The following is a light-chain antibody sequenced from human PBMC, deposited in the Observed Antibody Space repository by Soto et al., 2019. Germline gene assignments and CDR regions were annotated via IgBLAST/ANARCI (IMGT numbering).Light chain of an antibody. CDR1: QSVSSSY. V-gene: IGKV3-15*01. CDR3: QQYNSYWT. Sequence: EIVMTQSPATLSVSPGERATLSCRASQSVSSSYLAWYQQKPGQAPRLLIYGASTRATGIPARFSGSGSGTEFTLTISSLQPDDFATYYCQQYNSYWTFGQGTKVDIK. J-gene: IGKJ1*01. CDR2: GAS.